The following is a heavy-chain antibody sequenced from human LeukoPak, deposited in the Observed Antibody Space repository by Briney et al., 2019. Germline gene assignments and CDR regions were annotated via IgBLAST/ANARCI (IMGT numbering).Heavy chain of an antibody. Sequence: SETLSLTCSVSGDSINNQYWSWIRQPPGKGLEWIGYIYYSGSTNYNPSLKSRLTMSVDTSKNQFSLKLTSVTAADTAVYYCARLTKRNDPFAIWGQGTMVTVSS. CDR3: ARLTKRNDPFAI. J-gene: IGHJ3*02. D-gene: IGHD1-14*01. CDR2: IYYSGST. V-gene: IGHV4-59*11. CDR1: GDSINNQY.